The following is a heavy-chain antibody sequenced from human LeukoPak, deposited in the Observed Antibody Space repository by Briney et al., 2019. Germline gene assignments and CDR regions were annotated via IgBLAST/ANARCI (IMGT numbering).Heavy chain of an antibody. J-gene: IGHJ4*02. Sequence: SETLSLTCAVSGGSISSSSYYWGWIRQPPGKGLEWIGSIYYSGSTYYNPSLKSRVTISVDTSKNQFSLKLSSVTAADTAVYYCARRSSGWYYFDYWGQGTLVTVSS. CDR2: IYYSGST. V-gene: IGHV4-39*01. D-gene: IGHD6-19*01. CDR1: GGSISSSSYY. CDR3: ARRSSGWYYFDY.